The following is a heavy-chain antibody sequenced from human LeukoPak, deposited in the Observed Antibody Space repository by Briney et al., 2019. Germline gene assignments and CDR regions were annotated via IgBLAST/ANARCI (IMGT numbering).Heavy chain of an antibody. D-gene: IGHD3-10*01. V-gene: IGHV1-8*02. CDR1: GYTFTSYD. CDR2: MNPNSGNT. Sequence: VASVKVSCKASGYTFTSYDINWVRQATGQGLEWMGWMNPNSGNTGYARKFQGRVSMTRNTSINTAYMELGSLRSEDTAVYYCARYYYTSGPSGHYYYMDFWGKGTTVTISS. J-gene: IGHJ6*03. CDR3: ARYYYTSGPSGHYYYMDF.